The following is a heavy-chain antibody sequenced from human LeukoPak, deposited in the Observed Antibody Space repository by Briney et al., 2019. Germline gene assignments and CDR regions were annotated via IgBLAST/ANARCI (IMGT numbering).Heavy chain of an antibody. CDR3: AKDDGPGYSYGYSDY. J-gene: IGHJ4*02. CDR2: ISYDGSNK. Sequence: GGSLRLSCAASGFSFSSYAMHWVRQAPGKGLEWVAVISYDGSNKYYADSVKGRFTLSRDNSKNTLYLQMNSLRAEDTAVYYCAKDDGPGYSYGYSDYWGQGTLVTVSS. D-gene: IGHD5-18*01. V-gene: IGHV3-30*04. CDR1: GFSFSSYA.